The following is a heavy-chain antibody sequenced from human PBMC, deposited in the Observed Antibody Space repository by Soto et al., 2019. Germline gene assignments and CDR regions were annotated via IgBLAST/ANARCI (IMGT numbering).Heavy chain of an antibody. D-gene: IGHD1-26*01. CDR2: LKDRSQNYAT. Sequence: EVHLVESGGGLVQPGGSARLSCAASGFSVSGWYMDWVRQAPGKGLEWVARLKDRSQNYATEYAASVKGRFTVSRHASQNSMYLQMNSLKIEGTAVYYCAREGDARWLDSWGQGTLVTVS. CDR1: GFSVSGWY. J-gene: IGHJ5*01. CDR3: AREGDARWLDS. V-gene: IGHV3-72*01.